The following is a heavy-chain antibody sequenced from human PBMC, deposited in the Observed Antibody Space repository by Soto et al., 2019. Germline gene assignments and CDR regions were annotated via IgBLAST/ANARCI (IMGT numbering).Heavy chain of an antibody. CDR1: GFTLSSYP. CDR2: ISGSCGNK. D-gene: IGHD6-13*01. J-gene: IGHJ6*02. CDR3: ARDTAKLGIAAAGVYYYYGMDV. V-gene: IGHV3-23*01. Sequence: GGSLRLSCASSGFTLSSYPMNWVRQAPGKGLEWVSAISGSCGNKYYADSEKGRFTISRDNSKNTLYLQMNSLRAEDTAVYYCARDTAKLGIAAAGVYYYYGMDVWGQGTTVTVSS.